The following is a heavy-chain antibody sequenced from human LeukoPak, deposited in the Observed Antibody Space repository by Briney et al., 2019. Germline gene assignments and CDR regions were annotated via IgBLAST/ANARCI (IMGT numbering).Heavy chain of an antibody. J-gene: IGHJ6*02. D-gene: IGHD2-21*01. CDR2: IYYSGST. CDR1: GGSISSYY. Sequence: SETLSLTCTVSGGSISSYYWSWIRQPPGKGLEWIGYIYYSGSTNYNPSLKSRVTISVDTSKNQCSLRLSSVTAADTAVYYCARGGDPHYGMDVWGQGTTVTVSS. CDR3: ARGGDPHYGMDV. V-gene: IGHV4-59*01.